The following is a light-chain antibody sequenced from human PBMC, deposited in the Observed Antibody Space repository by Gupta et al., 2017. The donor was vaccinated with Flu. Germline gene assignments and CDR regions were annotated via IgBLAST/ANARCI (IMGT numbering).Light chain of an antibody. V-gene: IGLV1-44*01. J-gene: IGLJ3*02. CDR3: ATWDDSLNGPV. CDR2: NDN. CDR1: NSNIGGNT. Sequence: QSLLTQPPSSFGPPGQRVPFPFSGSNSNIGGNTLTWYQQLPGAAPKLIIQNDNQRPSGVPVRFSGSKAGTSASLTISGLQYEDEGDYYCATWDDSLNGPVFGGGTRLTVL.